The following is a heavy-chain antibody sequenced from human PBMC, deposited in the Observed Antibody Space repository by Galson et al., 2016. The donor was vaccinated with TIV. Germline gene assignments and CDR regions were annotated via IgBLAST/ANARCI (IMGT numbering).Heavy chain of an antibody. CDR1: GVTFYSYG. Sequence: SVKVSCKASGVTFYSYGFTWIRQAPGQGLEWMGGIIPIYDTTLHAQKFQGRVTITADQSTDTGPMELSSLRFEETAVYYSTFLPIYSNSWEHVPNGLDVWGQGTTVTVSS. CDR3: TFLPIYSNSWEHVPNGLDV. J-gene: IGHJ6*02. V-gene: IGHV1-69*13. CDR2: IIPIYDTT. D-gene: IGHD2/OR15-2a*01.